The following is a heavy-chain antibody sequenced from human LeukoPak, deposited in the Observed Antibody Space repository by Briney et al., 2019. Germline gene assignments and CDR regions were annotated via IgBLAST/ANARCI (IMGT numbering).Heavy chain of an antibody. V-gene: IGHV3-23*01. CDR3: AKARGYCSGGSCPFDY. CDR1: GFMFRSYA. D-gene: IGHD2-15*01. J-gene: IGHJ4*02. CDR2: ISISGDNT. Sequence: GGSLRLSCAASGFMFRSYAMSWVRQAPGKGLEWVSGISISGDNTYHADSVKGRLTISRVTSKKTLYLQMNRLRAEDTAVYYCAKARGYCSGGSCPFDYWGQGTLVTVSS.